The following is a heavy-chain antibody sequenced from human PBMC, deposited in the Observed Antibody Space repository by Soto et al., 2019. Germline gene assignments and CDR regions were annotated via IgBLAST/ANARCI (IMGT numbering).Heavy chain of an antibody. CDR2: IYYSGST. CDR1: GGSISSSSYY. CDR3: ARHDYDILTGFPNWFDP. D-gene: IGHD3-9*01. V-gene: IGHV4-39*01. Sequence: SETLSLTCTVSGGSISSSSYYWGWIRQPPGKGLEWIGSIYYSGSTYYNPSLKSRVTISVDTSKNQFSLKLSSVTAADTAVYYCARHDYDILTGFPNWFDPRGQGTLVTVSS. J-gene: IGHJ5*02.